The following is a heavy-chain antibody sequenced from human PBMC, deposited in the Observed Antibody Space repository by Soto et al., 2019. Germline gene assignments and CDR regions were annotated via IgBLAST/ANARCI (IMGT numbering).Heavy chain of an antibody. D-gene: IGHD2-21*01. J-gene: IGHJ6*02. V-gene: IGHV5-10-1*01. CDR1: GYSFTSYW. CDR3: ARRPLGLLGTHYGMDV. CDR2: IDPSDSYT. Sequence: LKISCKGSGYSFTSYWISWVRQMPGKGLEWMGRIDPSDSYTNYSPSFQGHVTISADKSISTAYLQWSSLKASDTAMYYCARRPLGLLGTHYGMDVWGQGTTVTVS.